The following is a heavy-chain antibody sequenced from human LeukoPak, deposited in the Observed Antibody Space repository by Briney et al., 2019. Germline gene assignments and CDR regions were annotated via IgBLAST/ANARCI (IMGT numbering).Heavy chain of an antibody. CDR2: IYYSGST. J-gene: IGHJ2*01. D-gene: IGHD1-26*01. CDR3: AVGYWYFDL. V-gene: IGHV4-59*01. CDR1: GGSISGYY. Sequence: KPSETLSLTCTVSGGSISGYYWSWIRQPPGKGLEWIGYIYYSGSTNYNPSLKSRVTISVDTSKNQFSLKLSSVTAADTAVYYCAVGYWYFDLWGRGTLVTVSS.